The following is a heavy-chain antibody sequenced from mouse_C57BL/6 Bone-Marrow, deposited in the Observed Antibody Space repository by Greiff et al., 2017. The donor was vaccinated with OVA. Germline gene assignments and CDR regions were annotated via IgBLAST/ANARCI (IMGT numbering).Heavy chain of an antibody. D-gene: IGHD2-4*01. V-gene: IGHV2-2*02. CDR1: GFSLTSYG. J-gene: IGHJ3*01. CDR2: IWSGGST. Sequence: QVQLQQSGPGLVQPSQSLSITCTASGFSLTSYGVHWVRQSPGKGLEWLGVIWSGGSTDYYAAFISRLSISKYNYKSQIFFKMNSLQAKDAAIYYCARNDYEAWFAYWGQGTLVTVSA. CDR3: ARNDYEAWFAY.